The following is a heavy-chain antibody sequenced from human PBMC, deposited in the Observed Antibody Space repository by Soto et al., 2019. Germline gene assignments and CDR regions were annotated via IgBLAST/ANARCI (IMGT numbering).Heavy chain of an antibody. CDR2: IKQDGSEE. CDR1: GFTFSNYW. D-gene: IGHD3-10*01. V-gene: IGHV3-7*01. J-gene: IGHJ1*01. CDR3: ASGLWTFQH. Sequence: PGGSLRLSCAVSGFTFSNYWMSWVRQAPGKGLEWVANIKQDGSEEYYVDSVKGRFTISRDNAKNSLYLQMNGLGAEDTAAYFCASGLWTFQHWGQGTLVTVSS.